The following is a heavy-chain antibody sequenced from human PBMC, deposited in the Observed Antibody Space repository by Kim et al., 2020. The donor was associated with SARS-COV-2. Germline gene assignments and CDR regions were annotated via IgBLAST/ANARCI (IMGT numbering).Heavy chain of an antibody. CDR1: GFTFSSYA. CDR3: AKDWPGASPFDI. CDR2: ISGTGVST. V-gene: IGHV3-23*01. D-gene: IGHD1-26*01. J-gene: IGHJ3*02. Sequence: GGSLRLSCAASGFTFSSYAMSWVRQAPGKGLEWVSSISGTGVSTYYADSVKGRFTISRDNSKNTLYLQMISLRAEDTAVYYCAKDWPGASPFDIWGHGTMVTVSS.